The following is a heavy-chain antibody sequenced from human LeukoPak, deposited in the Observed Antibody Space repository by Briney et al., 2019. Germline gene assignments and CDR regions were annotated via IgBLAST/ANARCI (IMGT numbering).Heavy chain of an antibody. D-gene: IGHD6-13*01. Sequence: SETLSLTCTVSGGSISSYYWSWIRQPAGKGLEWIGRTYTSGTTHYNPSLKSRVTMSVDTSKNQFSLKLSSVTAADTAVYYCARTTEAHSWRTRYYDYYMDVWGKGTTVTVSS. CDR3: ARTTEAHSWRTRYYDYYMDV. V-gene: IGHV4-4*07. CDR1: GGSISSYY. J-gene: IGHJ6*03. CDR2: TYTSGTT.